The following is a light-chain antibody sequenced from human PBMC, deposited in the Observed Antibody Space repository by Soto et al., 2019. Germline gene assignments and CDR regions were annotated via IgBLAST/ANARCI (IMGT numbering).Light chain of an antibody. CDR1: SSDIGAYDY. J-gene: IGLJ3*02. CDR2: EVS. Sequence: QSALTQPASLSGSPGQSITISCTGTSSDIGAYDYVSWFQQHPGKAPKLMIYEVSNRPSGVSNRFSGSKSGNTASLTISGLQAEDEADYYCSSFTSSSTQVLGGGTKLTVL. V-gene: IGLV2-14*01. CDR3: SSFTSSSTQV.